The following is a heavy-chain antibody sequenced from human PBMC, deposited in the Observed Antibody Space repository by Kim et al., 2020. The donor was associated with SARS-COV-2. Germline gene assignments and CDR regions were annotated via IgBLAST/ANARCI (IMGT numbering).Heavy chain of an antibody. J-gene: IGHJ4*02. CDR3: ARGRGYSYGASQPFDY. CDR2: INHSGST. V-gene: IGHV4-34*01. D-gene: IGHD5-18*01. Sequence: SETLSLTCAVYGGSFSGYYWSWIRQPPGKGLEWIGEINHSGSTNYNPSLKSRVTISVDTSKNQFSLKLSSVTAADTAVYYCARGRGYSYGASQPFDYWGQGTLVTVSS. CDR1: GGSFSGYY.